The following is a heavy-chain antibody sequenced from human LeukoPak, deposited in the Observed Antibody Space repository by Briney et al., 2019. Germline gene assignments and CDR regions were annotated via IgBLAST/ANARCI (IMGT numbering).Heavy chain of an antibody. Sequence: PGRSLRLSCAASGFTFSSYGMHWVRQAPGKGLEWVAVIWYDGSNKYYADSVKGRFTISRDNSKNTLYLQMNSLTAEDTAVYYCARDRSGMDVWGQGTTVTVSS. CDR1: GFTFSSYG. J-gene: IGHJ6*02. V-gene: IGHV3-33*01. CDR3: ARDRSGMDV. CDR2: IWYDGSNK.